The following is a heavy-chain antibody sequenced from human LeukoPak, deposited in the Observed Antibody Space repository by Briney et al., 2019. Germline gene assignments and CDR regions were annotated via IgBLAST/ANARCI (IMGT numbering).Heavy chain of an antibody. J-gene: IGHJ5*02. CDR3: VLGNWNQFDP. V-gene: IGHV1-18*01. CDR1: GYRFSSNG. Sequence: ASVKVSCKASGYRFSSNGISWVRQAPGQGLEWVGWVSTYNSDTNSAPRFQGRVTMTKDTSTTTVYMELRSLRTDDTAVYYCVLGNWNQFDPWGQGTLVTVSS. D-gene: IGHD1-20*01. CDR2: VSTYNSDT.